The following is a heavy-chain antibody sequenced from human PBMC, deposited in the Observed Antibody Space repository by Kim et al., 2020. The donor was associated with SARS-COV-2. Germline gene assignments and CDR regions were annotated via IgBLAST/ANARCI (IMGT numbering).Heavy chain of an antibody. J-gene: IGHJ3*02. Sequence: IWYSYYSGSTYYNPSLKSLVTISVDTSKNQCSLKRSSVTAADTAVYYCASREIRITIFGVVILDAFDIWGQGTMVTVSS. V-gene: IGHV4-31*01. D-gene: IGHD3-3*01. CDR3: ASREIRITIFGVVILDAFDI. CDR2: SYYSGST.